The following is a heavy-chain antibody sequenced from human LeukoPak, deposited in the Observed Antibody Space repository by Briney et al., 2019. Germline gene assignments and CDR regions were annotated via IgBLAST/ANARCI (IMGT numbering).Heavy chain of an antibody. CDR2: INPNSGGT. CDR3: ASSPYYDILTAVKTYYYYYMDV. D-gene: IGHD3-9*01. V-gene: IGHV1-2*02. CDR1: GYTFTGYY. J-gene: IGHJ6*03. Sequence: ASVKVSCKASGYTFTGYYMHWVRQAPGQGLEWMGWINPNSGGTNYARKFQGRVTITADESTSTAYMELSSLRSEDTAVYYCASSPYYDILTAVKTYYYYYMDVWGKGTTVTVSS.